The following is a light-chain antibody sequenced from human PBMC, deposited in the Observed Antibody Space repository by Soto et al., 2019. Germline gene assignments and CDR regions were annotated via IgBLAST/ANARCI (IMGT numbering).Light chain of an antibody. CDR3: QQLSHYPYT. Sequence: DIQLTQSPSFLSASVEDRVTISCRASYDISSSLAWYQQEPGKTPKLLIYDSSTLQTGVPSRFTGSGSGRKFTLTISGLQVGDFATYFCQQLSHYPYTFGQGTKLEI. V-gene: IGKV1-9*01. CDR1: YDISSS. J-gene: IGKJ2*01. CDR2: DSS.